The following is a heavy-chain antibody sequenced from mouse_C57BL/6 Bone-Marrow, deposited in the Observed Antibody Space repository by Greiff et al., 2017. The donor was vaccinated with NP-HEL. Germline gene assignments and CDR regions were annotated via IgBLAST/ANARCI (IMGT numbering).Heavy chain of an antibody. D-gene: IGHD1-1*01. CDR3: ARPHGSSLPMAMDY. CDR1: GYTFTDYY. J-gene: IGHJ4*01. V-gene: IGHV1-75*01. CDR2: IFPGSGST. Sequence: QVQLKQSGPELVKPGASVKISCKASGYTFTDYYINWVKQRPGQGLEWIGWIFPGSGSTYYNEKFKGKATLTVDKSSSTAYMLLSSLTSEDSAVYFCARPHGSSLPMAMDYWGQGTSVTVSS.